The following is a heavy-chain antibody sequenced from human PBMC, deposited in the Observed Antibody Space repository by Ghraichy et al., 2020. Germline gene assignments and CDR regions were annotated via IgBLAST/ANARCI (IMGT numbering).Heavy chain of an antibody. CDR2: VMPIFGTS. J-gene: IGHJ4*02. CDR1: GDIPQIYT. CDR3: ARGNLWFGDLRSRFDS. Sequence: SVKVSCRASGDIPQIYTISWLRQAPGQGLEWMGGVMPIFGTSSSSEKFQGRLTLTADKSTKTAYMELTTLTSEDTAVYYCARGNLWFGDLRSRFDSWGQGTLVTVS. D-gene: IGHD3-10*01. V-gene: IGHV1-69*06.